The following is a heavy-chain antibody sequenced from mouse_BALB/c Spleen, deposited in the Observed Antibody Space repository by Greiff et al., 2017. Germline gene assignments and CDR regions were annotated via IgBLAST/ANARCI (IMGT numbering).Heavy chain of an antibody. Sequence: EVQLQQSGPELVKPGALVKISCKASGYTFTSYDINWVKQRPGQGLEWIGYINPYNDGTKYNEKFKGKATLTSDKSSSTAYMVLSSLTSEDSAVYYCARENYYGYSWFAYWGQGTLVTVSA. V-gene: IGHV1-14*01. CDR2: INPYNDGT. CDR3: ARENYYGYSWFAY. J-gene: IGHJ3*01. CDR1: GYTFTSYD. D-gene: IGHD1-2*01.